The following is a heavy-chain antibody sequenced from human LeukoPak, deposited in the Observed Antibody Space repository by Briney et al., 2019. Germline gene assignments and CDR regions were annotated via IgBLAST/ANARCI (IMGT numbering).Heavy chain of an antibody. CDR3: ARDGYSGSSYFDY. CDR2: INPNSGGT. V-gene: IGHV1-2*02. D-gene: IGHD1-26*01. J-gene: IGHJ4*02. CDR1: GYTFTGYY. Sequence: ASVEVSCKASGYTFTGYYMHWVRQAPGQGLEWMGWINPNSGGTNYAQKFQGRVTMTRDTSISTAYMELSRLRSDDTAVYYCARDGYSGSSYFDYWGQGTLVTVSS.